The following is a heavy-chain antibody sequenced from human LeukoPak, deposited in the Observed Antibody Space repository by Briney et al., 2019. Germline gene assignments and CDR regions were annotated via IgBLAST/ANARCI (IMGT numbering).Heavy chain of an antibody. V-gene: IGHV4-61*02. CDR2: IYTSGST. CDR3: ARHEYSGSYYGLSWFDP. J-gene: IGHJ5*02. CDR1: GGSISSGSYY. D-gene: IGHD1-26*01. Sequence: SQTLSLTCTVSGGSISSGSYYWSWIRQPAGKGLEWIGRIYTSGSTNYNPSLKSRVTISVDTSKNQFSLKLSSVTAADTAVYYCARHEYSGSYYGLSWFDPWGQGTLVTVSS.